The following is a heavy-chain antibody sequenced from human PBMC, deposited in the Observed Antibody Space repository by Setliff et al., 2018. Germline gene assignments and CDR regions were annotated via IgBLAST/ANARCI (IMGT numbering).Heavy chain of an antibody. CDR2: IYYSGNT. CDR3: ARGYYNFLSGYYTPYYFDS. D-gene: IGHD3-3*01. V-gene: IGHV4-59*01. Sequence: SETLSLTCTVSGGSIRNYYWSWIRQPPGKGLEWIGYIYYSGNTNYNPSLKSRVSISVDTSKNQFSLKLSSVTAADTAVYFCARGYYNFLSGYYTPYYFDSWGQGTLGTV. J-gene: IGHJ4*02. CDR1: GGSIRNYY.